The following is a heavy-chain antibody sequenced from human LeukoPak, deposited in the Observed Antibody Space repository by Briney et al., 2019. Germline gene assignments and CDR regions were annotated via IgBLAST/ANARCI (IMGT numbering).Heavy chain of an antibody. J-gene: IGHJ4*02. CDR1: GFTLTSYA. Sequence: GGSLRLSSAASGFTLTSYAMSWVRQAPGKGLEWVSAISVTGGTTYYADSVKERFTISRDNSKNTLYLQMNSLRAEDTAVYYCAKDGMYSSSSSYYFDCWGQRTMVSVSS. CDR3: AKDGMYSSSSSYYFDC. D-gene: IGHD6-6*01. CDR2: ISVTGGTT. V-gene: IGHV3-23*01.